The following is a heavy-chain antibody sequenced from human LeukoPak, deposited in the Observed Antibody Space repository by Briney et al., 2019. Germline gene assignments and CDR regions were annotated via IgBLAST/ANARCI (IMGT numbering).Heavy chain of an antibody. Sequence: PSETLSLTCAVYGGSFSGYYWSWIRQPPGKGLEWIGEINHSGGTNYSPSLKSRVTISVDTSKNQFSLKLSSVTAADTAMYYCAREAYDVLTSDWFDPWGQGTLVTVSS. CDR3: AREAYDVLTSDWFDP. CDR1: GGSFSGYY. J-gene: IGHJ5*02. CDR2: INHSGGT. V-gene: IGHV4-34*01. D-gene: IGHD3-9*01.